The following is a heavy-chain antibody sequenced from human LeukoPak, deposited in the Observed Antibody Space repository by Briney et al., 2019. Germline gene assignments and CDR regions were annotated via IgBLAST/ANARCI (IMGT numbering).Heavy chain of an antibody. CDR1: GFTFSSYS. Sequence: PGGSLRLSCAASGFTFSSYSMNWVRQAPGKGLEWVSSISSSSSYIYYADSVKGRFTISRDNAKNSLYLQMNSLRAEDTAVYYCARSLNIRFLEWLPEGPFDIWGQGTMVTVSS. V-gene: IGHV3-21*01. CDR2: ISSSSSYI. J-gene: IGHJ3*02. D-gene: IGHD3-3*01. CDR3: ARSLNIRFLEWLPEGPFDI.